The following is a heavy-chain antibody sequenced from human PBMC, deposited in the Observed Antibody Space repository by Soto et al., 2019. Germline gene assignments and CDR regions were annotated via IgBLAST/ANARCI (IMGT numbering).Heavy chain of an antibody. Sequence: SETLSLTCAVYGGSFSGYYWSWIRQPPGKGLEWIGEINHSGSTIYNPSLKRRVTISVDTSKNQFSLKLSSVTAADTAVYYCGRGPRGRITIFGVALDYYYYGMDVWGQGTTVTVSS. CDR3: GRGPRGRITIFGVALDYYYYGMDV. CDR1: GGSFSGYY. J-gene: IGHJ6*02. D-gene: IGHD3-3*01. V-gene: IGHV4-34*01. CDR2: INHSGST.